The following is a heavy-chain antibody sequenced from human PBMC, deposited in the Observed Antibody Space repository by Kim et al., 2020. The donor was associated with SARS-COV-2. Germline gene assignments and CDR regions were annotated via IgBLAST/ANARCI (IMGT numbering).Heavy chain of an antibody. CDR1: GGSISSSSYY. V-gene: IGHV4-39*01. J-gene: IGHJ4*02. Sequence: SETLSLTCTVSGGSISSSSYYWGWIRQPPGKGLEWIGSIYYSGSTYYNPSLKSRVTISVDTSKNQFSLKLSSVTAADTAVYYCARHGPGWTLDYWGQGTLVTVSS. D-gene: IGHD2-15*01. CDR2: IYYSGST. CDR3: ARHGPGWTLDY.